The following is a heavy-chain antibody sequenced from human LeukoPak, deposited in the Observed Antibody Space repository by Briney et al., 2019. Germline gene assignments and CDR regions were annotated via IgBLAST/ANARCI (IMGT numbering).Heavy chain of an antibody. CDR3: ARDGHYDILTGYFQD. Sequence: GGSLRLSCAASGFTFSSYDMHWVRQATGKGLEWVSAIGTAGDTYYPGSVKGRLTISRENAKNSLYLQMNSLRAGDTAVYYCARDGHYDILTGYFQDWGQGTLVTVSS. J-gene: IGHJ1*01. V-gene: IGHV3-13*01. D-gene: IGHD3-9*01. CDR1: GFTFSSYD. CDR2: IGTAGDT.